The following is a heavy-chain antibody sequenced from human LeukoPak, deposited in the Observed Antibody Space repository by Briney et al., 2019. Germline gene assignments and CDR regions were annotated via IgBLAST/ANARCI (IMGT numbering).Heavy chain of an antibody. CDR3: ASEFGYYWNYGGIDY. CDR2: IYYSGST. CDR1: CGSMSMRSYY. Sequence: SATLSPTCTVSCGSMSMRSYYCGWIRQPPWNGLELIGRIYYSGSTHYNPSLKSRVTISVDTSKNQFSLKLSSVTAADTAVYYCASEFGYYWNYGGIDYWGQGTLVPVSS. V-gene: IGHV4-39*07. D-gene: IGHD1-7*01. J-gene: IGHJ4*02.